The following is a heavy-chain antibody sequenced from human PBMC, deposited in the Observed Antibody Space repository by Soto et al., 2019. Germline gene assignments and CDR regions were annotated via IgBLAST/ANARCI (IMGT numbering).Heavy chain of an antibody. CDR3: ARHVTYYDILTGYYNSEYFDY. CDR2: IYYSGST. Sequence: SETLSLTCTVSGGTISSHYWSWIRQPPGKGLEWIGYIYYSGSTNYNPSLKSRVTISVDTSKNQFSLKLSSVTAADTAVYYCARHVTYYDILTGYYNSEYFDYWGQGTLVTVSS. CDR1: GGTISSHY. D-gene: IGHD3-9*01. J-gene: IGHJ4*02. V-gene: IGHV4-59*08.